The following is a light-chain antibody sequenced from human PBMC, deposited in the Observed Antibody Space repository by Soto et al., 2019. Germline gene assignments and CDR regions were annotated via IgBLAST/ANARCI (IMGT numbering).Light chain of an antibody. CDR2: GAS. J-gene: IGKJ4*01. Sequence: DIQLTQSPSFLSASVGDRVPISCRASQGISDYLSWYQQKPGKAPKILIYGASTLQSGVPSRFSGSASGTEFTLTTSIRQPEDFASYFCQQFNAYPLTFSGGTKLESK. V-gene: IGKV1-9*01. CDR1: QGISDY. CDR3: QQFNAYPLT.